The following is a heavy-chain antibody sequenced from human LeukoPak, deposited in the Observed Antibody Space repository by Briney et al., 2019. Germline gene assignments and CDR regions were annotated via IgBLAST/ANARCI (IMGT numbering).Heavy chain of an antibody. CDR1: GFTFSSYG. CDR2: ISSSGSTI. CDR3: ARVGYYYDSSGYYYPDY. V-gene: IGHV3-48*04. J-gene: IGHJ4*02. D-gene: IGHD3-22*01. Sequence: GGSLRLSCAASGFTFSSYGMSWVRQAPGKGLEWVSYISSSGSTIYYADSVKGRFTISRDNAKNSLYLQMNSLRAEDTAVYYCARVGYYYDSSGYYYPDYWGQGTLVTVSS.